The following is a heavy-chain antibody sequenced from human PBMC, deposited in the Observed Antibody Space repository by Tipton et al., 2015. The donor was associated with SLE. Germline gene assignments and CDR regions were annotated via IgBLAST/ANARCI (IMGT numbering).Heavy chain of an antibody. V-gene: IGHV1-18*01. D-gene: IGHD1-26*01. J-gene: IGHJ4*02. CDR1: GYTFTNYD. CDR2: ISTFNGNT. CDR3: ARHGGIVDGEDY. Sequence: QVQLVQSGAEVKRPGASVKVSCKASGYTFTNYDINWVRQVPRQGLEWMGWISTFNGNTHYAQKFQGRVTMTTDTSTSTAYMELRSLGSDDTAVYYCARHGGIVDGEDYWGQGTLVTVSS.